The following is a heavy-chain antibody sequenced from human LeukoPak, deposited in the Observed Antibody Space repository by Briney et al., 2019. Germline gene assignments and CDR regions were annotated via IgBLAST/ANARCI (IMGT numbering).Heavy chain of an antibody. D-gene: IGHD6-19*01. J-gene: IGHJ5*02. V-gene: IGHV1-2*02. Sequence: ASVKVSCKASGYTFTGYYMHWVRQAPGQGLEWMGWINPNSGGTDYAQKFQGRVTMTRDTSISTAYMELSRLNFDDRAIYYCAREGSSGWSPRGWFDPWGQGTLVTVSS. CDR2: INPNSGGT. CDR1: GYTFTGYY. CDR3: AREGSSGWSPRGWFDP.